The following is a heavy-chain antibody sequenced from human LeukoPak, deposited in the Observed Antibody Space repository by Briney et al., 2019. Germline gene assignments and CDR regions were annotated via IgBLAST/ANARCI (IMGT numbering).Heavy chain of an antibody. Sequence: GGSLRLSCAASGFTFSHYLMTWVRQAPGKGLEWVATIKQDGSEKYYVDSVKGRFTISRDDAKNSLYLQMNSLRAEDTAVYYCARGGYYYPDWGQGTLVTVST. D-gene: IGHD3-22*01. CDR2: IKQDGSEK. CDR3: ARGGYYYPD. CDR1: GFTFSHYL. J-gene: IGHJ4*02. V-gene: IGHV3-7*04.